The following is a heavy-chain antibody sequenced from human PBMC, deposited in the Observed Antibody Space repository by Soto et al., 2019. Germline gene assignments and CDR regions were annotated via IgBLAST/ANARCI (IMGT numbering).Heavy chain of an antibody. D-gene: IGHD2-8*01. CDR3: ATGHSTACSNGVCSFFYNHEMDV. Sequence: ASVKVSCKASGYSFTDYRIHWVRQAPGQGLEWLGRINPKSGGTSTAQKFQGWVTMTRDRSISTVYMELTRLRSDDTAVYFCATGHSTACSNGVCSFFYNHEMDVWGQGTTVTVSS. CDR2: INPKSGGT. V-gene: IGHV1-2*04. J-gene: IGHJ6*02. CDR1: GYSFTDYR.